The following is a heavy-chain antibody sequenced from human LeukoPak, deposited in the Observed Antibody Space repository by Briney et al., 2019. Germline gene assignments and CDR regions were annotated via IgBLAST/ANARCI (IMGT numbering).Heavy chain of an antibody. CDR1: GGSISNYY. CDR2: SHYNGSP. Sequence: SESLSLTCSVSGGSISNYYWSWLRQPPGKGLEWIGYSHYNGSPNYNPSLESRVTISLDTSKNHFSLKLSSVTAADTAVYYCARGLYSGSYYDYWGQGTLVTVSS. J-gene: IGHJ4*02. CDR3: ARGLYSGSYYDY. D-gene: IGHD1-26*01. V-gene: IGHV4-59*01.